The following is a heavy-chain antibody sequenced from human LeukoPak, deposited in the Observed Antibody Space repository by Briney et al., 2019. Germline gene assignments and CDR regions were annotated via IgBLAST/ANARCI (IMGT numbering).Heavy chain of an antibody. D-gene: IGHD3-10*01. J-gene: IGHJ4*02. CDR2: IYYSGTT. CDR1: GGSISSGDYY. CDR3: ARQTFGVLYFDS. Sequence: SETLSLTCTVSGGSISSGDYYWSWIRQHPGKGLEWIGYIYYSGTTYYYPSLKSRFTISVDTSKNQFSLKLSSVTAADTAVYYCARQTFGVLYFDSWGPGTLVIVSS. V-gene: IGHV4-31*03.